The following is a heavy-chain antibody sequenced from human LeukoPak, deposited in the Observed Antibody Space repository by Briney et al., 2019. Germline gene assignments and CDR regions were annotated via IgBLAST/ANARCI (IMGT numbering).Heavy chain of an antibody. J-gene: IGHJ4*02. CDR2: INPNSGGT. V-gene: IGHV1-2*02. D-gene: IGHD6-19*01. Sequence: GASVKVSCKASGYTFTGYYMHWVRQAPGQGLEWMGWINPNSGGTNYAQKFQGRVTMTRDTSISTAHMELSRLRSDDTAVYYCARDSRDSSGWYFGFDYWGQGTLVTVSS. CDR1: GYTFTGYY. CDR3: ARDSRDSSGWYFGFDY.